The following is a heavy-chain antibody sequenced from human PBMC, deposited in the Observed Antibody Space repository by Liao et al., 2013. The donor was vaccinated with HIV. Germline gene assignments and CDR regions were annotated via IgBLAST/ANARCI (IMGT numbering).Heavy chain of an antibody. V-gene: IGHV4-39*07. CDR3: ARDWGGYGDYPSWFDP. Sequence: QLQLQESGPGLVKPSETLSLTCTVSGGSISSSSYYWGWIRQPPGKGLEWIGSIYYSGSTYYNPSLKSRVTISVDTSKNQFSLKLSSVTAADTAVYYCARDWGGYGDYPSWFDPWGQGTLVTVSS. D-gene: IGHD4-17*01. J-gene: IGHJ5*02. CDR1: GGSISSSSYY. CDR2: IYYSGST.